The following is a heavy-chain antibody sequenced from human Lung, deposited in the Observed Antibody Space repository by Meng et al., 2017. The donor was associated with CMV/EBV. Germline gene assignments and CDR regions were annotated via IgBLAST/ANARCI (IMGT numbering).Heavy chain of an antibody. CDR2: VSYDGNNK. D-gene: IGHD2-2*01. Sequence: SLKISXAASGFTFNNYAMHWVRQAPGKGLQWVAVVSYDGNNKYYADSVKGRFTISRDNSKNTLDLQMNSLRAEDTAMYYCAKKGPYCSSTSCPPDAFDIWGQGTMVTVSS. CDR1: GFTFNNYA. V-gene: IGHV3-30-3*02. CDR3: AKKGPYCSSTSCPPDAFDI. J-gene: IGHJ3*02.